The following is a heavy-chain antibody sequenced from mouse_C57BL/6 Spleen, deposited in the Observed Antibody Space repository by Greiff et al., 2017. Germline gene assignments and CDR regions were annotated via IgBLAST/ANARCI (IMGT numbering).Heavy chain of an antibody. V-gene: IGHV7-3*01. Sequence: EVQLQESGGGLVQPGGSLSLSCAASGFTFTDYYMSWVRQPPGKALEWLGFIRNKANGYTTEYSASVKGRFTISRDNSQSILYLQMNALRAEDSATYYCARFGDRSRYFDVWGTGTTVTVSS. J-gene: IGHJ1*03. CDR2: IRNKANGYTT. CDR3: ARFGDRSRYFDV. D-gene: IGHD2-13*01. CDR1: GFTFTDYY.